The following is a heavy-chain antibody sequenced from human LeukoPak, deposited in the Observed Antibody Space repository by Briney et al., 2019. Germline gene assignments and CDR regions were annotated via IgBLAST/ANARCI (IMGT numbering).Heavy chain of an antibody. CDR2: IYYSGST. CDR1: GGSISSSSYY. D-gene: IGHD3-3*01. J-gene: IGHJ4*02. CDR3: ARDVFNYFDY. V-gene: IGHV4-39*07. Sequence: KTSETLSLTCTVSGGSISSSSYYWGWIRQPPGKGLEWIGSIYYSGSTYYNPSLKSRVTISVDTSKNQFSLKLSSVTAADTAVYYCARDVFNYFDYWGQGTLVTVSS.